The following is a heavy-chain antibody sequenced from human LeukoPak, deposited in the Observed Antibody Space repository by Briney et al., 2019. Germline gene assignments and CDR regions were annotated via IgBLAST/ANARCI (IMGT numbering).Heavy chain of an antibody. D-gene: IGHD5-12*01. J-gene: IGHJ5*02. V-gene: IGHV1-8*01. CDR2: MNPNSGNT. CDR3: ERNLRGYSGYDST. Sequence: GASVKVSCTASGYTFTSYDINWVRQATGQGLEWMGWMNPNSGNTGYAQKFQGRVTMTRNTSISTAYMELSSLRSEDTAVYYCERNLRGYSGYDSTWGQGTLVTVSS. CDR1: GYTFTSYD.